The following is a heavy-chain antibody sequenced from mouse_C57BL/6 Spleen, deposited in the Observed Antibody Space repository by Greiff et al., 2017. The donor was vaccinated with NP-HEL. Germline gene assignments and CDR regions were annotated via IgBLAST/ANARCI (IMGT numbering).Heavy chain of an antibody. Sequence: EVMLVESGGGLVKPGGSLKLSCAASGFTFSSYAMSWVRQTPEKRLEWVATISDGGSYTYYPDNVKGRFTISRDNAKNNLYLQMSHLKSEDTAMYYCAREGTTPVATGDYWGQGTTLTVSS. V-gene: IGHV5-4*01. CDR3: AREGTTPVATGDY. D-gene: IGHD1-1*01. CDR1: GFTFSSYA. CDR2: ISDGGSYT. J-gene: IGHJ2*01.